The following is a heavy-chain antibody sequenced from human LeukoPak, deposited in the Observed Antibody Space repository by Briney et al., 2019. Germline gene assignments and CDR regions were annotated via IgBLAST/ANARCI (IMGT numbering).Heavy chain of an antibody. J-gene: IGHJ5*02. CDR2: INPNSGGT. V-gene: IGHV1-2*02. CDR1: GSTFTGYY. D-gene: IGHD3-10*01. Sequence: ASVKLSCKASGSTFTGYYMHWVRQAPGQGLEWMGWINPNSGGTNYAQKFQGRVTMTRDTSISTAYMELSRLRSDDTAVYYCARDSCYYGSGSCQLSWFDPWGQGTLVTVSS. CDR3: ARDSCYYGSGSCQLSWFDP.